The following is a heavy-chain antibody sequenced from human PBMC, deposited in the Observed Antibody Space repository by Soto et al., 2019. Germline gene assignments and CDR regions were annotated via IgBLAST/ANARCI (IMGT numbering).Heavy chain of an antibody. Sequence: EVQLLDSGGGLVQPGGSLRLSCAASGFTFRNYAMNWLRQAAGKGLDWVSAISGSGGSTYYADSVKGRFTISRDTSKTPLYLQLRSLRAEATAVYYGAKGPIGMGYDLDYWGQGTLFTFSS. CDR3: AKGPIGMGYDLDY. CDR2: ISGSGGST. CDR1: GFTFRNYA. V-gene: IGHV3-23*01. J-gene: IGHJ4*02. D-gene: IGHD5-12*01.